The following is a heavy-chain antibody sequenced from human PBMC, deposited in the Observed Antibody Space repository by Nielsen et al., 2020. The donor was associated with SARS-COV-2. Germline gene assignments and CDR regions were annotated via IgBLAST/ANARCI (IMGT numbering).Heavy chain of an antibody. Sequence: GSLRLSCAVSGGSISSSNWWSWVRQPPGKGLEWIGEIYHSGSTSYNPSLKSRVTMSVDTSKNQFSLTLNSVTAADTAVYFCARGKRSYSGTFLSYYYYYYMDVWGKGTTVTVSS. J-gene: IGHJ6*03. CDR3: ARGKRSYSGTFLSYYYYYYMDV. D-gene: IGHD1-14*01. CDR1: GGSISSSNW. V-gene: IGHV4-4*01. CDR2: IYHSGST.